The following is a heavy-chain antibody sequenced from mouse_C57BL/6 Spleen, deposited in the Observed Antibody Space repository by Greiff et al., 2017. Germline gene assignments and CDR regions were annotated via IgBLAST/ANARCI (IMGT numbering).Heavy chain of an antibody. D-gene: IGHD1-1*01. Sequence: EVQRVESGGGLVKPGGSLKLSCAASGFTFSSYAMSWVRQTPEKRLEWVATISDGGSYTYYPDNVKGRFTISRDNAKNNLYLQMSHLKSEDTAMYYCARDRITTVVATGYFDVWGTGTTVTVSS. J-gene: IGHJ1*03. CDR2: ISDGGSYT. V-gene: IGHV5-4*01. CDR1: GFTFSSYA. CDR3: ARDRITTVVATGYFDV.